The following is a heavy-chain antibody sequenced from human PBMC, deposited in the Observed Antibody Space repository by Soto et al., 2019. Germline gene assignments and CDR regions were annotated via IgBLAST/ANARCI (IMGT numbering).Heavy chain of an antibody. CDR1: GFTFSSYG. V-gene: IGHV3-33*01. CDR3: ARIPFDHVWGTDRYSPNFDY. Sequence: GGSLRLSCAASGFTFSSYGMHWVRQAPGKGLEWVAVIWCDGSNKYYADSVKGRFTISRDNSKNTLFLQMNSLRAEDTAVYYCARIPFDHVWGTDRYSPNFDYWGQGTQVTVSS. CDR2: IWCDGSNK. D-gene: IGHD3-16*02. J-gene: IGHJ4*02.